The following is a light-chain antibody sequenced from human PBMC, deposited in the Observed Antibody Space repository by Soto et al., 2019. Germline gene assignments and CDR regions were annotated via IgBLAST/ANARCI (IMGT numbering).Light chain of an antibody. CDR2: GAY. CDR1: HSVNRN. V-gene: IGKV3-15*01. J-gene: IGKJ5*01. CDR3: QQYNNWPPIT. Sequence: EILRTQSPSTLSVSPWGIATLSCGAVHSVNRNLAWYQQKPGPAPRLLIYGAYTMATGIPARFSGSGSGTEFTLTLSSLQSEAFAVYYCQQYNNWPPITFGQGTRLEI.